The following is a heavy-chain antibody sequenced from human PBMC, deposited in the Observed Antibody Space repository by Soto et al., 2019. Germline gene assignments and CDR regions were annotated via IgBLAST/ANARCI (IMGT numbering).Heavy chain of an antibody. CDR2: INPNSGGT. Sequence: GASVKVSCKASGYTFTGYYMHWVRQAPGQGLEWMGWINPNSGGTNYAQKFQGWVTMTRDTSISTAYMELSRLRSDDTAVYYCARDRGTGCSGGSCYSFVWFDPWGQGTLVTVSS. D-gene: IGHD2-15*01. J-gene: IGHJ5*02. CDR1: GYTFTGYY. V-gene: IGHV1-2*04. CDR3: ARDRGTGCSGGSCYSFVWFDP.